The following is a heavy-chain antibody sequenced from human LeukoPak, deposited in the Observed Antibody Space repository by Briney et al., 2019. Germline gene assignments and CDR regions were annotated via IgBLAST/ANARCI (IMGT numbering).Heavy chain of an antibody. CDR1: GYTFTSYG. D-gene: IGHD6-19*01. CDR2: IGAYNGNT. CDR3: AREKRSYSSGWKGEPWFDP. Sequence: GASVKVSCKASGYTFTSYGISWVRQAPGQGLEWMGWIGAYNGNTNYAQKLQGRVTMTTDTSTSTAYMELRSLRSDDTAAYYCAREKRSYSSGWKGEPWFDPWGQGTLVTVSS. J-gene: IGHJ5*02. V-gene: IGHV1-18*01.